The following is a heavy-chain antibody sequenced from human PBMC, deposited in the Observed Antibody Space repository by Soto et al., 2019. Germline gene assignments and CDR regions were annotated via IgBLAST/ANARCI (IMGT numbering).Heavy chain of an antibody. CDR1: GGTFSSYA. CDR2: IIPIFGTA. J-gene: IGHJ3*02. V-gene: IGHV1-69*01. Sequence: QVQLVQSGAEVKKPGSSVKVSCKASGGTFSSYAISWVRQAPGQGLEWMGGIIPIFGTANYAQKFQGRVTITADESTSTDYMELSSLRSEDTAVYYCARDRDAVKDDAFDIWGQGTMVTVSS. D-gene: IGHD3-10*01. CDR3: ARDRDAVKDDAFDI.